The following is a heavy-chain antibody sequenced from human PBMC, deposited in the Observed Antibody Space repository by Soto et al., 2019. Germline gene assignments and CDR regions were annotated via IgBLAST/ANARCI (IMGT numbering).Heavy chain of an antibody. CDR2: IYGNDAGI. Sequence: GGSLRLSCAASGFTFTDYAMTWVRQAPGKRLESVSGIYGNDAGIEYAESVKGRSRISRDNYTNTVSLQMNSMRGENTAVYFCARVWERTVTTRNYFYGIDVWGRGTTVTVSS. CDR1: GFTFTDYA. CDR3: ARVWERTVTTRNYFYGIDV. J-gene: IGHJ6*02. D-gene: IGHD4-17*01. V-gene: IGHV3-23*01.